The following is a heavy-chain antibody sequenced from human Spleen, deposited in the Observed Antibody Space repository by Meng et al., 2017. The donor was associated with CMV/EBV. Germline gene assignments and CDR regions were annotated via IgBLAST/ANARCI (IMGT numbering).Heavy chain of an antibody. CDR2: IYYSGST. J-gene: IGHJ6*02. CDR3: ARAASSGWYWYYYGMDV. Sequence: SETLSLTCTVSGGSVSGGSYYWSWIRQPPGKGLEWIGYIYYSGSTNYNPSLKSRVTISVDTSKNQFSLKLSSVTAADTAVYYCARAASSGWYWYYYGMDVWGQGTTVTVSS. D-gene: IGHD6-19*01. CDR1: GGSVSGGSYY. V-gene: IGHV4-61*01.